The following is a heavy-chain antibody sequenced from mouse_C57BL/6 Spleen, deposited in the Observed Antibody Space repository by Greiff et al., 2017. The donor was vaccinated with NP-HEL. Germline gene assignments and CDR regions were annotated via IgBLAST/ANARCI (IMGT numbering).Heavy chain of an antibody. V-gene: IGHV1-81*01. D-gene: IGHD2-4*01. CDR3: ASGAYDYDYFDY. Sequence: VQLQESGAELARPGASVKLSCKASGYTFTSYGISWVKQRTGQGLEWIGEIYPRSGNTYYNEKFKGKATLTADKSSSTAYMELRSLTSEDSAVYFCASGAYDYDYFDYWGQGTTLTVSS. CDR1: GYTFTSYG. J-gene: IGHJ2*01. CDR2: IYPRSGNT.